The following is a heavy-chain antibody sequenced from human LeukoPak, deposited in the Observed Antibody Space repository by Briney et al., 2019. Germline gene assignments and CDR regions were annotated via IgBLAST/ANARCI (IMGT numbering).Heavy chain of an antibody. D-gene: IGHD1-26*01. V-gene: IGHV4-59*01. J-gene: IGHJ4*02. CDR2: IYYSGST. CDR3: ARSYRGSYSFDY. CDR1: GGSISSYY. Sequence: SETLSLTCTVSGGSISSYYWSWIRQPPGKGLGWIGYIYYSGSTNYNPSLKSRVTISVDTSKNQFSLKLSSVTAADTAVYYCARSYRGSYSFDYWGQGTLVTVSS.